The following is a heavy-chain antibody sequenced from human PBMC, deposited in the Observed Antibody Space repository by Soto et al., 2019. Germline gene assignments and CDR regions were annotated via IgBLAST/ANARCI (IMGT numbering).Heavy chain of an antibody. V-gene: IGHV4-30-4*01. Sequence: SETLSLTCTVSGGSISSGDYYWSWIRQPPGKGLEWIGYIYYSGSIYYNPSLKSRVTISVDTSKNQFSLKLSSVTAADTAVYYCARGSMVREAFDYWGQGTLVTVSS. CDR3: ARGSMVREAFDY. CDR2: IYYSGSI. CDR1: GGSISSGDYY. D-gene: IGHD3-10*01. J-gene: IGHJ4*02.